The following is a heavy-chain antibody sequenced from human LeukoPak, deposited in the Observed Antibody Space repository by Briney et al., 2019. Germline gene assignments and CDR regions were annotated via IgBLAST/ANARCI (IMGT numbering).Heavy chain of an antibody. CDR3: VKDPRDTYGTNWFVS. Sequence: GSLRLSCAASGFAFSTYAMSWVRQAPGKGLQWVSQISGTGGATWYAGFARDRFTISRDNSKKTLYLQMSGLRVEDTAMYYCVKDPRDTYGTNWFVSWGQGTLLIVSS. CDR2: ISGTGGAT. D-gene: IGHD2-21*01. J-gene: IGHJ5*01. CDR1: GFAFSTYA. V-gene: IGHV3-23*01.